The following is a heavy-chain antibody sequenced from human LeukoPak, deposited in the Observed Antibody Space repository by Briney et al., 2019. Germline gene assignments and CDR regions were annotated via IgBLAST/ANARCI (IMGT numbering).Heavy chain of an antibody. J-gene: IGHJ6*03. CDR1: GFTFSSYS. D-gene: IGHD3-3*01. CDR3: ASSNYDFWSGYYSYYYYYYMDV. V-gene: IGHV3-21*01. CDR2: ISSSSSYI. Sequence: GSLRLSCAASGFTFSSYSMNWVRQAPGKGLEWVSSISSSSSYIYYADSVKGRFTISRDNAKNSLYLQMNSLRAEDTAVYYCASSNYDFWSGYYSYYYYYYMDVWGKGTTVTVSS.